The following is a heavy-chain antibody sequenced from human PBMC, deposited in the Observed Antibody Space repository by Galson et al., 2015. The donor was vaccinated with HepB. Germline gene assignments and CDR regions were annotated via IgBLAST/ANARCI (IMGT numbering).Heavy chain of an antibody. V-gene: IGHV3-30*18. D-gene: IGHD6-19*01. Sequence: SLRLSCAASGFTFSSYGMHWVRQAPGKGLEWVAVISYDGSNKYYADSVKGRFTISRDNSKNTLYLQMNSLRAEDTAVYYCAKDRGWYPWDFRHWGQGTLVTVSS. CDR1: GFTFSSYG. CDR2: ISYDGSNK. CDR3: AKDRGWYPWDFRH. J-gene: IGHJ1*01.